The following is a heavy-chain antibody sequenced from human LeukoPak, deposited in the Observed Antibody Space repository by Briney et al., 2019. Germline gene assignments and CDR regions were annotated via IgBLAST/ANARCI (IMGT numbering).Heavy chain of an antibody. Sequence: ASVKVSCKASGGTFSNSGISWVRQAPGQGLEWMGGIIPMFGTANYAQNFQGRVTISADESTSTAYMELSSLRSEDTAMYYCARDSIGVAQLNGDGWFDPWGQGTLVTVSS. CDR2: IIPMFGTA. J-gene: IGHJ5*02. CDR3: ARDSIGVAQLNGDGWFDP. V-gene: IGHV1-69*13. CDR1: GGTFSNSG. D-gene: IGHD6-19*01.